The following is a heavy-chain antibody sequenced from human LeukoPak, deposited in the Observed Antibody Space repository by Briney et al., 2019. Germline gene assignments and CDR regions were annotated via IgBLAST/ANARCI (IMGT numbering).Heavy chain of an antibody. D-gene: IGHD4-23*01. Sequence: ASVKVSCKASGYTFTSYGISWVRQAPGQVLEWMGWISAYNGNTNYAQKLQGRVTMTTDTSTSTAYMELRSLRSDDTAVYYCARAPDGGSAFDYWGQGTLVTVSS. J-gene: IGHJ4*02. CDR3: ARAPDGGSAFDY. CDR1: GYTFTSYG. CDR2: ISAYNGNT. V-gene: IGHV1-18*01.